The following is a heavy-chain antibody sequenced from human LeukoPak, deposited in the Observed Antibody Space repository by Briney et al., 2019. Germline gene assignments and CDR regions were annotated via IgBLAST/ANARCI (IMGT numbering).Heavy chain of an antibody. CDR3: ARDPYNGAYSEGYYYYYMDV. J-gene: IGHJ6*03. CDR2: LYHGGST. CDR1: GVIVRSNY. V-gene: IGHV3-66*01. D-gene: IGHD1-1*01. Sequence: HAGGSLRLSCVGSGVIVRSNYMTWVRQAPGKGLEWVSILYHGGSTYYADSVKGRFSISRDTSKNTLYLQMNSLRVEDTAIYYCARDPYNGAYSEGYYYYYMDVWGKGTTVTVSS.